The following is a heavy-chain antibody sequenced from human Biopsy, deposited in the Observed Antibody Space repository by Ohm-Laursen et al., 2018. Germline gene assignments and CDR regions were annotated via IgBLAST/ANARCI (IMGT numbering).Heavy chain of an antibody. CDR1: GGSVRSLSYY. Sequence: GTLSLTCCVPGGSVRSLSYYWSWVRQSPGKGLDWIGHIYYNGNTKYDPSLKSRVTISLDTSKNQVSLKLNSVTAADRAVYYCAASPSYMIFDFWGQGTSVTVSS. J-gene: IGHJ4*02. V-gene: IGHV4-61*01. CDR3: AASPSYMIFDF. D-gene: IGHD3-16*01. CDR2: IYYNGNT.